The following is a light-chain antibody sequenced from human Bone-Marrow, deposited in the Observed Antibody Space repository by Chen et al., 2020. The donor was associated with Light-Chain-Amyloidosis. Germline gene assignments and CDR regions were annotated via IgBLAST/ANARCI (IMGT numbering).Light chain of an antibody. Sequence: SYVLTQPSSVSVDTGQTATIACGGNNIGSTSVHWYQQTPGQAPLLVVYDDSDRPSGIPERLSGSNSGNTATLTISRVEAGDEADYYCQVWDRSSDRPVFGGGTKLTVL. CDR1: NIGSTS. CDR2: DDS. CDR3: QVWDRSSDRPV. V-gene: IGLV3-21*02. J-gene: IGLJ3*02.